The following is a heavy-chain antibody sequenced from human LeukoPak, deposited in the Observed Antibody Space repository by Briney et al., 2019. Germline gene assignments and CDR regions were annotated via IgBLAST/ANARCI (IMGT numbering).Heavy chain of an antibody. CDR3: ARGYCSGGSCYFHYYGMDV. CDR2: LHADGVEK. D-gene: IGHD2-15*01. CDR1: GFSLSGYW. J-gene: IGHJ6*02. V-gene: IGHV3-7*01. Sequence: GGSLRLSCAASGFSLSGYWMSWVRQAPGKGLEWVARLHADGVEKYYVDSVTGRFTISRDNAKNSLDLQMNSLRAEDTAVYYCARGYCSGGSCYFHYYGMDVWGQGTTVTVSS.